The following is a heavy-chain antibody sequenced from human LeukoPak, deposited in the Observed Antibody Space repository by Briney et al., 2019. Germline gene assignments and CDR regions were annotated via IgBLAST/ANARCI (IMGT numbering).Heavy chain of an antibody. D-gene: IGHD6-6*01. CDR3: AREGQLAFFFDY. CDR1: GFTFSSYW. V-gene: IGHV3-74*01. CDR2: INSDGGST. J-gene: IGHJ4*02. Sequence: GGSLRLSCAASGFTFSSYWMHWVRQVPGKGLVWVSLINSDGGSTRYADSVKGRFTTSRDNAKKTLYLQMNSLRAEDTAVYYCAREGQLAFFFDYWGQGTLVTVSS.